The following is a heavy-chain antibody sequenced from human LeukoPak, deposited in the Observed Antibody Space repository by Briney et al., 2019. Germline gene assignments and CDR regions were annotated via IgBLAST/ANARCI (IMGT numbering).Heavy chain of an antibody. D-gene: IGHD6-13*01. CDR1: GFTVSSNY. J-gene: IGHJ5*02. Sequence: PGGSLRLSCAASGFTVSSNYISGGRQTPGKGLGWISVIYSSSNTYYADSVKGRFTISRDNSKNTLYPQMNSLRAEVTAVDNCARNPSGHRYSSRWYWFDPGGQGTLVTVSS. CDR3: ARNPSGHRYSSRWYWFDP. CDR2: IYSSSNT. V-gene: IGHV3-66*01.